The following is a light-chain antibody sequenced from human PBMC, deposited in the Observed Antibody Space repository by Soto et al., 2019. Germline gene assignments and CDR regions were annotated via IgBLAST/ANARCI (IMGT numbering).Light chain of an antibody. CDR3: AAWDDSLNAFV. V-gene: IGLV1-44*01. J-gene: IGLJ1*01. CDR2: GND. Sequence: QPVLTQPPSASGTPGQRVTISCSGSSSNIGGNTVNRYQQLPGTAPKLLIYGNDQRPSGVPDRFSGSKSGTSASLAISGLQSEDEADYYCAAWDDSLNAFVFGTGTKVTVL. CDR1: SSNIGGNT.